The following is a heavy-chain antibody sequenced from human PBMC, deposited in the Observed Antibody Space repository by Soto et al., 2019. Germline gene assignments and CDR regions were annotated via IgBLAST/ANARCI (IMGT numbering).Heavy chain of an antibody. Sequence: GGYLRPSCAASGFTLSRYAMSWVRQAPGKGLEWVSAISGGGGSTYYADSVKGRFTISRDNSKKTLDPHMNSLVAEDMAVYYCGKDYCYDSSGYLGGFDYWGQGILVTVSS. D-gene: IGHD3-22*01. CDR1: GFTLSRYA. CDR2: ISGGGGST. J-gene: IGHJ4*02. CDR3: GKDYCYDSSGYLGGFDY. V-gene: IGHV3-23*01.